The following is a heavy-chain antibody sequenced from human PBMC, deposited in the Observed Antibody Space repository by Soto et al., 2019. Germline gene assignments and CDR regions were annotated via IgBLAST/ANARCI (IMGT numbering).Heavy chain of an antibody. J-gene: IGHJ4*02. CDR1: GFTFSSYG. CDR3: ARVGYTYGDYPPDY. CDR2: IWYDGSNK. D-gene: IGHD4-17*01. V-gene: IGHV3-33*01. Sequence: QVQLVESGGGVVQPGRSLRLSCAASGFTFSSYGMHWVRQAPGKGLEWVAVIWYDGSNKYYADSVKGRFTISRDNSKNTLYLQMNSLRAEDTAVYYCARVGYTYGDYPPDYWGQGTLVTVSS.